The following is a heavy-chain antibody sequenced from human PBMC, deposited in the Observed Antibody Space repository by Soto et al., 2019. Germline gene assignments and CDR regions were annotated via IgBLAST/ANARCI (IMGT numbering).Heavy chain of an antibody. CDR3: ARETTEPEYYYGLDL. J-gene: IGHJ6*02. V-gene: IGHV4-38-2*02. Sequence: TSETLSLTCAVSGYSISSGYYWGWLRQPPGKGLEWIGSIYHGGSTYYNPSLNSRVTLSIDMTNNHVSLILNSVTAADTAVYFCARETTEPEYYYGLDLWGQGTTVTVSS. CDR1: GYSISSGYY. D-gene: IGHD4-17*01. CDR2: IYHGGST.